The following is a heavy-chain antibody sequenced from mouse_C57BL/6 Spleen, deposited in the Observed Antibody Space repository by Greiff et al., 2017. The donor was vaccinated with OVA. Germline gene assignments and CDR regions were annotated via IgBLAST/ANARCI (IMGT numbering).Heavy chain of an antibody. CDR1: GYTFTDYY. D-gene: IGHD2-3*01. J-gene: IGHJ1*03. Sequence: VQLQQSGPVLVKPGASVKMSCKASGYTFTDYYMNWVKQSHGKSLEWIGVINPYNGGTSYNQKFKGKATLTVDKSSSTAYMELNSLTSEDSAVYYGARCIGYDGYYKWYFDVWGTGTTVTVSS. CDR2: INPYNGGT. CDR3: ARCIGYDGYYKWYFDV. V-gene: IGHV1-19*01.